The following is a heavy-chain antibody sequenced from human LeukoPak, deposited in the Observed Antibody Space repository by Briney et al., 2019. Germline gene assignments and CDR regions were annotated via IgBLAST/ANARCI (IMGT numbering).Heavy chain of an antibody. Sequence: SETLSLTCGVSGYSISSGYQWAWIRQSPGKGLEWIGSIYHSGSAHYNPSLKSRVTISVETSENQFSLNMYPVTAADTAVYYCARDPRWLTPDCTSTSCYENYFDPWGQGTLVTVSS. CDR1: GYSISSGYQ. V-gene: IGHV4-38-2*02. J-gene: IGHJ5*02. CDR2: IYHSGSA. CDR3: ARDPRWLTPDCTSTSCYENYFDP. D-gene: IGHD2-2*01.